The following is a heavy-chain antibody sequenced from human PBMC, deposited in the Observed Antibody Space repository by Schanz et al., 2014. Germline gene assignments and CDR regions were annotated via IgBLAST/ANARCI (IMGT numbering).Heavy chain of an antibody. CDR2: ISYDGNNE. J-gene: IGHJ4*02. CDR1: GFTFSSYG. D-gene: IGHD3-22*01. CDR3: AKDATYYDSVIFPDH. Sequence: QVQLVESGGGVVQPGRSRRLSCEASGFTFSSYGMHWVRQAPGKGLEWVAVISYDGNNEYYADSVKGRFTISRDNPKKTLYLQMNSLRAEDTAIYFCAKDATYYDSVIFPDHWGQGTLVTVSS. V-gene: IGHV3-30*18.